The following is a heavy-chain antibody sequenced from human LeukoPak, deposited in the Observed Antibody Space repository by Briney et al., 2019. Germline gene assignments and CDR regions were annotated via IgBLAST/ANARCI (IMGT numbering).Heavy chain of an antibody. CDR3: ARALTPGYCSGGTCSYFDY. J-gene: IGHJ4*02. Sequence: SETLSLTCTVSGGSIRSYYWSWIRQPPGKGLEWIGYIYYSGSTNSNPSLKSRVTISVDTSKNQFSLRVSSVTAADTAVYYCARALTPGYCSGGTCSYFDYWGQGTLVTVSS. CDR2: IYYSGST. D-gene: IGHD2-15*01. CDR1: GGSIRSYY. V-gene: IGHV4-59*01.